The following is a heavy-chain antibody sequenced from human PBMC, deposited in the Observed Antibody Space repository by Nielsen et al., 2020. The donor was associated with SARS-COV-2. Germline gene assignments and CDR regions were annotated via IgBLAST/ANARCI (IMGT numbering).Heavy chain of an antibody. Sequence: WVRQAPGQGLEWMGGIIPIFGTANYAQKFQGRVTITADESTSTAYMELSSLRSEDTAVYYCAVGTMIVVVINYFDYWGQGTLVTVSS. V-gene: IGHV1-69*01. CDR2: IIPIFGTA. D-gene: IGHD3-22*01. J-gene: IGHJ4*02. CDR3: AVGTMIVVVINYFDY.